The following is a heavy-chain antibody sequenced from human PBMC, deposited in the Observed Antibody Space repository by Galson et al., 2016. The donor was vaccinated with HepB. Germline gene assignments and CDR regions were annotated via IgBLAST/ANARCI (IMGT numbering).Heavy chain of an antibody. CDR3: ARDFAYSSESSALGDY. CDR1: GYTFANYG. J-gene: IGHJ4*02. D-gene: IGHD3-22*01. V-gene: IGHV1-18*01. Sequence: SVKVSCKASGYTFANYGISWVRQAPGQGLEWMGWIRAYNGNTNYPQKLRGRITMTTDTSTSTAYMELRSLKSDDTAVYYCARDFAYSSESSALGDYWGQGTLVTVTS. CDR2: IRAYNGNT.